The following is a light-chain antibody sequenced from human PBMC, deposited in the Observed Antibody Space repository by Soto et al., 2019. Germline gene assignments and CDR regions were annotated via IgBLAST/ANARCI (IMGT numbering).Light chain of an antibody. V-gene: IGKV3-20*01. J-gene: IGKJ1*01. CDR3: QQYGSSSWT. CDR2: ATS. CDR1: QSVSSSY. Sequence: EIVLTQSPGTLSLSPGERATLSCRASQSVSSSYLAWYQQKPGQPPRLVMYATSSRPTGIPARFSGSGSGTDFTLNISRLEPEDFAVYYCQQYGSSSWTFGQGTKVDIK.